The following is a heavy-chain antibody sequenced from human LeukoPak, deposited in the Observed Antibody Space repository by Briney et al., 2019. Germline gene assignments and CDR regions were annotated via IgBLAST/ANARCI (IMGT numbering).Heavy chain of an antibody. CDR3: ARWRTSNWSEFDY. D-gene: IGHD6-13*01. CDR2: IKQDGSEI. J-gene: IGHJ4*02. V-gene: IGHV3-7*05. CDR1: GFTFSSHW. Sequence: PGGSLRLSCAASGFTFSSHWVAWLRQAPEKGLEWVANIKQDGSEIYYVDSVKGRFTISRDNAKNSLYLQMNSLRAEDTAVYFCARWRTSNWSEFDYWGQGTPVTVSS.